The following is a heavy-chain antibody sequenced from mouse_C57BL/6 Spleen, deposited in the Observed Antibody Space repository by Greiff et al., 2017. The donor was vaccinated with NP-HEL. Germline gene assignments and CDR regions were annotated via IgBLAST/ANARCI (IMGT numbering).Heavy chain of an antibody. CDR2: IYPRSGNT. Sequence: VHLVESGAELARPGASVKLSCKASGYTFTSYGISWVKQRTGQGLEWIGEIYPRSGNTYYNEKFKGKATLTADKSSSTAYMELRSLTSEDSAVYFCARGYGSSYWYFDVWGTGTTVTVSS. J-gene: IGHJ1*03. CDR1: GYTFTSYG. CDR3: ARGYGSSYWYFDV. D-gene: IGHD1-1*01. V-gene: IGHV1-81*01.